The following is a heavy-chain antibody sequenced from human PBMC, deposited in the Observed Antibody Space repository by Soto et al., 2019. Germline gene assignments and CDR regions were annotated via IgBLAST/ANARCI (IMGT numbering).Heavy chain of an antibody. Sequence: PSETLSLTCTASGDSISSGDYYWSWIRQPPGKGLEWIGYHYYSGSTYYNPSLRRRLTMSTERSRYQFHLKRSTVTAADTAFYYCGGDRVCSWFEPWGQRSRGTVS. D-gene: IGHD3-10*01. CDR2: HYYSGST. J-gene: IGHJ5*02. V-gene: IGHV4-30-4*01. CDR3: GGDRVCSWFEP. CDR1: GDSISSGDYY.